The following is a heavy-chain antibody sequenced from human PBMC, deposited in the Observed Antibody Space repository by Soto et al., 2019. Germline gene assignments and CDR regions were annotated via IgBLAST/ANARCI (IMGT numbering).Heavy chain of an antibody. CDR1: GYTFTSYG. D-gene: IGHD3-22*01. CDR3: ARPWPPYASSGYLNWFAP. Sequence: QVQLVQSGAEVKKPGASVKVSCKASGYTFTSYGISWVRQAPGQGLEWMGWISAYNGNTNYAQKLQGRVTMTTSTTPTTAYMELRSLRSDDTAVYYCARPWPPYASSGYLNWFAPWGQGTLVTVSS. V-gene: IGHV1-18*01. CDR2: ISAYNGNT. J-gene: IGHJ5*02.